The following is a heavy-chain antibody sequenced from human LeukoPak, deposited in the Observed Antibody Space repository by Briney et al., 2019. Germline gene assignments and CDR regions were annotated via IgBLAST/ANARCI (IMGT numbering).Heavy chain of an antibody. CDR3: ARTDYGGESLEGYYGMDV. V-gene: IGHV1-69*13. J-gene: IGHJ6*02. CDR2: MIPIFGSA. D-gene: IGHD4-23*01. Sequence: TVKVSCKASGGTFSSDAISWVREAPGQGREWMGGMIPIFGSAKYAQNFQGRLTITAAEFTSTAFMELSTLTSEDTAVYYCARTDYGGESLEGYYGMDVWGQGTTVTVSS. CDR1: GGTFSSDA.